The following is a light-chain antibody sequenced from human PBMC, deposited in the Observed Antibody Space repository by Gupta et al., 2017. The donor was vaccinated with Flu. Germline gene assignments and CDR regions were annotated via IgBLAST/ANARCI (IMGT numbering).Light chain of an antibody. CDR3: QQYDNYQGIT. J-gene: IGKJ3*01. CDR1: QSISDW. CDR2: KSS. Sequence: DIQMTQSPSTLSASVGDRVTVTCRASQSISDWLAWYQQKPGKAPKLLIYKSSLLESGVPSRFSGSGAGTEFTLTISSLQPDDFATYYCQQYDNYQGITFGPGTKVELK. V-gene: IGKV1-5*03.